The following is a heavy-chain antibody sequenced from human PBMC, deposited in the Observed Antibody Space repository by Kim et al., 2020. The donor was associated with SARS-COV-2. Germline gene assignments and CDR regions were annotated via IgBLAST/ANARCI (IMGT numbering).Heavy chain of an antibody. CDR2: INAGNGNT. V-gene: IGHV1-3*01. J-gene: IGHJ5*02. D-gene: IGHD3-10*01. Sequence: ASVKVSCKASGYTFTSYAMHWVRQAPGQRLEWMGWINAGNGNTKYSQKFQGRVTITRDTSASTAYMELSSLRSEDTAVYYCARDPLWFGESSNWFDPWGQGTLVTVSS. CDR3: ARDPLWFGESSNWFDP. CDR1: GYTFTSYA.